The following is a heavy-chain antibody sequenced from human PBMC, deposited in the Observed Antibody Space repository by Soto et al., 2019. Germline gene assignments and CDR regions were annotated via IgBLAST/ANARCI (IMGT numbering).Heavy chain of an antibody. V-gene: IGHV1-69*01. CDR2: FIPVYRTL. CDR1: GGSFGNSA. CDR3: ATGVIWIGYFTVDS. Sequence: QVQLVQSGAEVKKPGSSVKVSCKASGGSFGNSAINWVRQTPGQGLEWLGGFIPVYRTLNYAQKFQGRVTITAHGSTGTAYMRLSSLASDDTVVYYCATGVIWIGYFTVDSWGQGTRVTVSS. J-gene: IGHJ4*02. D-gene: IGHD3-3*01.